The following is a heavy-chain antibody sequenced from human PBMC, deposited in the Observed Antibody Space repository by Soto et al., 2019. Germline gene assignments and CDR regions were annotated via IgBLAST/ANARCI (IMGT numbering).Heavy chain of an antibody. CDR2: ISSSGSTI. Sequence: GGSLRLSCAASGFTFSSYEMNWVRQAPGKGLEWVSYISSSGSTIYYADSVKGRFTISRDNAKNSLYLQMNSLRAEDTAVYYCASPGPYSSSWYYYYGMDVWGQGTTGTVSS. CDR1: GFTFSSYE. CDR3: ASPGPYSSSWYYYYGMDV. D-gene: IGHD6-13*01. J-gene: IGHJ6*02. V-gene: IGHV3-48*03.